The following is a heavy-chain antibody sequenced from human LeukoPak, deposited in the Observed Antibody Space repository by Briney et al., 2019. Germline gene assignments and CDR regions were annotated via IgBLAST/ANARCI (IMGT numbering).Heavy chain of an antibody. D-gene: IGHD4-17*01. Sequence: ASVKVSCKASGYTFTSYGISWVRQAPGQGLEWVGWISAYNGNTNYAQKLQGRVTMTTDTSTSTAYMELRSLRSDDTAVYYCARDLGTVTTIYYFDYWGQGTLVTVSS. V-gene: IGHV1-18*01. CDR3: ARDLGTVTTIYYFDY. J-gene: IGHJ4*02. CDR1: GYTFTSYG. CDR2: ISAYNGNT.